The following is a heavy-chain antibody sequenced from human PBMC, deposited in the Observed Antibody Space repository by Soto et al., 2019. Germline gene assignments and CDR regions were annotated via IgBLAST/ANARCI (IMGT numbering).Heavy chain of an antibody. CDR2: IDPHSGGT. V-gene: IGHV1-2*02. J-gene: IGHJ5*02. CDR1: GYSFTGYY. Sequence: QVQLVQSGAEVKKPGASVKVSCKASGYSFTGYYMHWVRQAPGQGLEWMGWIDPHSGGTNYVPEFQGRVGMISDMSITTVTMELKSLRSYGTSVYYCARGVQAAIHLGWFDPWGQGTLVTVSS. CDR3: ARGVQAAIHLGWFDP. D-gene: IGHD2-2*02.